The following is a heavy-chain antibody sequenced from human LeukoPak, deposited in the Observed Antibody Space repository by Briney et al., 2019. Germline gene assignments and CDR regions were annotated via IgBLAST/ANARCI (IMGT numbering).Heavy chain of an antibody. Sequence: GASLKISWKGSGSCFTSYWIGGVRQMPGKGLEGMGIIYHGDSDTRYSPSFQGQVTISADKSISTAYLQWSSLKASDTAMYYCARHRIAVAGLNYYYYMDVRGKGTTVTVSS. CDR2: IYHGDSDT. J-gene: IGHJ6*03. CDR1: GSCFTSYW. CDR3: ARHRIAVAGLNYYYYMDV. V-gene: IGHV5-51*01. D-gene: IGHD6-19*01.